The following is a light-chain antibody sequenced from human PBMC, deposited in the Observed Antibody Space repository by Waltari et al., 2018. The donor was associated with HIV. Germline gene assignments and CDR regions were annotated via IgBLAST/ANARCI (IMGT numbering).Light chain of an antibody. V-gene: IGLV2-23*02. CDR1: SSDVGPYNL. CDR3: CSYAGSNTL. J-gene: IGLJ2*01. CDR2: EVS. Sequence: QSALTQPVSVYGSPGQSITIYRTGTSSDVGPYNLVSWYQQYPGKAPKLMIYEVSKRPSGVSNRFSGSKSGNTASLTISGLQAEDEADYYCCSYAGSNTLFGGGTKVTVL.